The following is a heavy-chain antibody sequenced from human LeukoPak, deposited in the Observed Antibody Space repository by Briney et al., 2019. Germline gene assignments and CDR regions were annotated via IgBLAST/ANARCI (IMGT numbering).Heavy chain of an antibody. D-gene: IGHD5-18*01. Sequence: GGSLRLSCAASGFTFSSYAMSWVRQAPGKGLEWVASISGSGGNSYYADSVKGRFTISRDNSKNTLYLQIFSLSVEDTAVYYCAKSLSGYYRSDSWGQGTLVTVSS. V-gene: IGHV3-23*01. J-gene: IGHJ4*02. CDR3: AKSLSGYYRSDS. CDR2: ISGSGGNS. CDR1: GFTFSSYA.